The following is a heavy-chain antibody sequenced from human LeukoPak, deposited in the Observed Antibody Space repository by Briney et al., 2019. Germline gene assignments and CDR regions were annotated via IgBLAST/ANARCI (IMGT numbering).Heavy chain of an antibody. V-gene: IGHV5-51*01. CDR2: IHPDDSDT. CDR3: AKLGAYSSSWYGFVDY. D-gene: IGHD6-13*01. J-gene: IGHJ4*02. Sequence: GESLKISCKGSGYSFTSYWIGWVRQMPGKGLEWMGIIHPDDSDTRYSPSFQGQVTISVDKSISTAYLQWSSLKASDTAMYYCAKLGAYSSSWYGFVDYWGQGTLVTVSS. CDR1: GYSFTSYW.